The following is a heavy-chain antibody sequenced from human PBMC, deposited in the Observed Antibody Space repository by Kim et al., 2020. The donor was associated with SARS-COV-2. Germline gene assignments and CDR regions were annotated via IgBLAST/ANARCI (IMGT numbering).Heavy chain of an antibody. CDR3: ARVYSLVRSYTPYYYYGMDV. CDR2: INHSGST. CDR1: GGSFSGYY. D-gene: IGHD1-26*01. Sequence: SETLSLTCAVYGGSFSGYYWSWIRQPPGKGLEWIGEINHSGSTNYNPSLKSRVTISVDTSKNQFSLKLSSVTAADTAVYYCARVYSLVRSYTPYYYYGMDVWGQGTTVTVSS. V-gene: IGHV4-34*01. J-gene: IGHJ6*02.